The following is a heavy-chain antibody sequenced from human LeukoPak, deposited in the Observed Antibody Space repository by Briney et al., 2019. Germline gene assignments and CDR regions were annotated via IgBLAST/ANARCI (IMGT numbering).Heavy chain of an antibody. D-gene: IGHD1-1*01. CDR1: GGSISSNNYY. J-gene: IGHJ4*02. Sequence: SETLSLTCTVSGGSISSNNYYWGWIRQPPGKGLEWIGSISYSGSTYYNPSLKSRVTISIGTSRNQFSLKVTSVTAADTAVYYCARSFSDNFFFQNWGQGTLVTVSS. CDR2: ISYSGST. CDR3: ARSFSDNFFFQN. V-gene: IGHV4-39*07.